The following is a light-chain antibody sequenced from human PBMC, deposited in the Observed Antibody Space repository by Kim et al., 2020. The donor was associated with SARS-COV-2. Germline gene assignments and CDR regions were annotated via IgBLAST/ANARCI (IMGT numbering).Light chain of an antibody. CDR3: AAWDDSLNGFV. CDR1: SSNIGRNT. Sequence: GQRFTISCSGSSSNIGRNTVNWYQQVPGMAPKLLIYSNKQRPSGVPDRFSGSKSGTSASLAISGLLSEDEADYYCAAWDDSLNGFVFGTGTKVTVL. CDR2: SNK. V-gene: IGLV1-44*01. J-gene: IGLJ1*01.